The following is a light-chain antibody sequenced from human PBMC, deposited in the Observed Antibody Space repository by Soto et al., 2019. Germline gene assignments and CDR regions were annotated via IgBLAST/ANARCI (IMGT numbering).Light chain of an antibody. V-gene: IGKV3-15*01. CDR2: GAS. CDR1: QSVSSSY. J-gene: IGKJ1*01. CDR3: QQYNNWPWT. Sequence: EIVLTQSPGTLSLSPGERATLSCRACQSVSSSYLAWYQQKPGRAPRLLIYGASTRATGIPARFSGSGSGTEFTLTISSLQSEDFAVYYCQQYNNWPWTFGQGTKVDIK.